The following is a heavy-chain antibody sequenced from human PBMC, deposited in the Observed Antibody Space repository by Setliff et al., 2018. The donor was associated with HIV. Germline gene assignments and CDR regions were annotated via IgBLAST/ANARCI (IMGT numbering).Heavy chain of an antibody. CDR3: ARDPPGGSYPYYCAKGRLRENHD. V-gene: IGHV3-33*01. J-gene: IGHJ4*02. D-gene: IGHD1-26*01. CDR1: GFTFSSYG. Sequence: PGGSLRLSCAASGFTFSSYGMHWVRQAPGKGLEWVAVIWYDGSNKYYADSVKGRFTISRDNSKNTLYLQMNSLRAEDTAVYYCARDPPGGSYPYYCAKGRLRENHDWGQGTLVTVSS. CDR2: IWYDGSNK.